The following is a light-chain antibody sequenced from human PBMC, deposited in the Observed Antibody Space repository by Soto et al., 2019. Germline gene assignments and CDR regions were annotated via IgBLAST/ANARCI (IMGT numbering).Light chain of an antibody. CDR2: KAS. V-gene: IGKV1-5*03. CDR3: QHYNSYSEA. J-gene: IGKJ1*01. Sequence: DIQMTQSPSTLSGSVGDRVTITCRASQTISCWLAWYQQKPGKAPKLLIYKASTLKSGFPSRFSGSGSGTEFTLTISSLQPDDFATYYCQHYNSYSEAFGQGTNVELK. CDR1: QTISCW.